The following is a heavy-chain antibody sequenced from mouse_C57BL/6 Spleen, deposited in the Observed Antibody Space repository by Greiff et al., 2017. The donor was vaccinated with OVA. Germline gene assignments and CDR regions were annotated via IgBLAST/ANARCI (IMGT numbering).Heavy chain of an antibody. J-gene: IGHJ4*01. CDR3: ARHDRGYAMDY. CDR1: GFTFSDYY. CDR2: ISNGGGST. Sequence: EVQVVESGGGLVQPGGSLKLSCAASGFTFSDYYMYWVRQTPEKRLEWVAYISNGGGSTYYPDTVKGRFTISRDNAKNTLYLQMSRLKSEDTAMYYCARHDRGYAMDYWGQGTSVTVSS. D-gene: IGHD3-2*01. V-gene: IGHV5-12*01.